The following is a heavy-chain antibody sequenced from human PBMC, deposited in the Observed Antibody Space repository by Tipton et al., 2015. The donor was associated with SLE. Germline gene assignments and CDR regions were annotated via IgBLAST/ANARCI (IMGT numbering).Heavy chain of an antibody. CDR1: GFTFSSYW. Sequence: GSLRLSCAASGFTFSSYWMHWVRQAPGKGLVWVSRINSDGSSTSYADSVKGRFTISRDNAKNTLYLQMNSLRAEDTAVYYCARGYGDYSVLPAFDIWGQGTMVTVSS. CDR3: ARGYGDYSVLPAFDI. V-gene: IGHV3-74*01. CDR2: INSDGSST. J-gene: IGHJ3*02. D-gene: IGHD4-17*01.